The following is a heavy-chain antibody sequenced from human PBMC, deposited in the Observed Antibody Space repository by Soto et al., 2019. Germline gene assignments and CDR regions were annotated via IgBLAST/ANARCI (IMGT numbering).Heavy chain of an antibody. J-gene: IGHJ4*02. Sequence: QVHLVESGGDLVKPGGSLRLSCAASGVSFSDYYMSWIRQAPGRGLEWVSYISSGGDYTYYADSVRGRFTISRDNAKNSLDLQMNGLGVEDTAVYFCARGRKVGNTGYYFDYWGQGTLVTVSS. V-gene: IGHV3-11*06. CDR2: ISSGGDYT. D-gene: IGHD1-26*01. CDR1: GVSFSDYY. CDR3: ARGRKVGNTGYYFDY.